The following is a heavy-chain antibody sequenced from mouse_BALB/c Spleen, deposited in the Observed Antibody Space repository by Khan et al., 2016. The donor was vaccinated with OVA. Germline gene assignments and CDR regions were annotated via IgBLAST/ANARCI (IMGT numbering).Heavy chain of an antibody. CDR1: GYAFTNYL. J-gene: IGHJ3*01. Sequence: QVQLKQSGAELVRPGTSVKVSCKASGYAFTNYLIEWVKQRPGQGLEWIGVINPGSGGTNYNEKFKGRATLTADKSSSTAYMQLSSLTSDDSAVYFCARGGYGSLAYWGKGTLGTVSA. D-gene: IGHD1-1*02. CDR3: ARGGYGSLAY. CDR2: INPGSGGT. V-gene: IGHV1-54*01.